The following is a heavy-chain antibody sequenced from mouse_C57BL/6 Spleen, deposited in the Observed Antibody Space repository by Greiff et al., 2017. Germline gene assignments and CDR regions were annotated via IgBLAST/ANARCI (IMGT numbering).Heavy chain of an antibody. Sequence: VQLQQSGAELARPGASVKLSCKASGYTFTSYGISWVKQRTGQGLEWIGEIYPRSGNTYYNEKFKGKATLTAAKSSSTAYMELRSLTSEDAAVYFGARSAGVGRDYFDYGGEGTALTVAS. CDR3: ARSAGVGRDYFDY. CDR2: IYPRSGNT. J-gene: IGHJ2*01. V-gene: IGHV1-81*01. D-gene: IGHD1-1*01. CDR1: GYTFTSYG.